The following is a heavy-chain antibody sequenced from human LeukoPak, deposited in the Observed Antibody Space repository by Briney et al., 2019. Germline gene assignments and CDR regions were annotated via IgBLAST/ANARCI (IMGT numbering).Heavy chain of an antibody. CDR3: ALGLPGSYFDI. CDR1: GFTFSSYW. V-gene: IGHV3-7*01. D-gene: IGHD2/OR15-2a*01. J-gene: IGHJ3*02. Sequence: PGGSLRLSCGASGFTFSSYWMSWVRQAPGKGLEWVANIKQDGSEKYYVDSVKGRFTISRDNAKNSLYLQMNSLRAEDTAVYYCALGLPGSYFDIWGQGTMVTVSS. CDR2: IKQDGSEK.